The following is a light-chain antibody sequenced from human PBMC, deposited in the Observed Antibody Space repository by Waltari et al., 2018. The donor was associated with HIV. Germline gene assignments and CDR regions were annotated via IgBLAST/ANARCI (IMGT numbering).Light chain of an antibody. CDR2: PIH. CDR3: NSRDRAGHHVV. V-gene: IGLV3-19*01. Sequence: SELTQDPAVSVALGQTVSITCQGDSLRTYYASWYLQKPGQAPVLVISPIHNRPSGIPDRFSGSSSGNTASLTITGDQAEDEGDYYCNSRDRAGHHVVVGGGTKLTVL. CDR1: SLRTYY. J-gene: IGLJ3*02.